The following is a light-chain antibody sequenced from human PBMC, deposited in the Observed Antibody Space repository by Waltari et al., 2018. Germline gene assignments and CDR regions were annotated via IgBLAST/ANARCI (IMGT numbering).Light chain of an antibody. J-gene: IGKJ1*01. CDR3: MQALQTPRT. Sequence: DIVMTQSPLSLPVTPGEPASISCRSSQSLLHSNGYTYLDWYLQKPGQSPQLLIYLSSNLASGVPDRFSGSGSGTDFTLKISRVEAEDVGVYYCMQALQTPRTFGQGTKVEIK. CDR1: QSLLHSNGYTY. CDR2: LSS. V-gene: IGKV2-28*01.